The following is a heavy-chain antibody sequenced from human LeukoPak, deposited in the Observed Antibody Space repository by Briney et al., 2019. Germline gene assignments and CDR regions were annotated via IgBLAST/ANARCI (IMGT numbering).Heavy chain of an antibody. CDR1: GYIFTDYF. Sequence: ASVKVSCKASGYIFTDYFFQWVRQAPGQGLEWMGWIKPSSGGTNYAQSFQGRVTMTRDTSINTAYMELSGLRSDDTAVYYCARDGSGTYYGDYWGQGTLVTVSS. CDR2: IKPSSGGT. J-gene: IGHJ4*02. V-gene: IGHV1-2*02. D-gene: IGHD2-15*01. CDR3: ARDGSGTYYGDY.